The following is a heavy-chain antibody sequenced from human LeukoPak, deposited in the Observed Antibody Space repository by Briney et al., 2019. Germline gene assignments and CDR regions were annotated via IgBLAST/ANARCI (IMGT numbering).Heavy chain of an antibody. CDR3: ARGREYDSSGYYFFDY. V-gene: IGHV4-34*01. CDR1: GGSFSGYY. Sequence: SETLSLTCAVYGGSFSGYYWSWIRQPPGTGLEWIGRINHSGTTKYNPSLKSRVTISIDTSKNQFSLKLSSVTAADTAVYYCARGREYDSSGYYFFDYWGRGTLVTVSS. D-gene: IGHD3-22*01. CDR2: INHSGTT. J-gene: IGHJ4*02.